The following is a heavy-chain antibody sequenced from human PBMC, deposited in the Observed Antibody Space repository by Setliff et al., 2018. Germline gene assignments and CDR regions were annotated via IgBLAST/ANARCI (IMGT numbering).Heavy chain of an antibody. J-gene: IGHJ5*02. CDR3: ARDFTAYCPVDCYSGWFDP. Sequence: PSETLSLTCTVSGGSISGGGYYWSWLRQPAGKGLEWIGRVYLSGSTNYNPSLKSRVTISVDMSKNQFSLRLNTVTAADTAVYYCARDFTAYCPVDCYSGWFDPWGQGMLVTVSS. V-gene: IGHV4-61*02. CDR2: VYLSGST. D-gene: IGHD2-21*02. CDR1: GGSISGGGYY.